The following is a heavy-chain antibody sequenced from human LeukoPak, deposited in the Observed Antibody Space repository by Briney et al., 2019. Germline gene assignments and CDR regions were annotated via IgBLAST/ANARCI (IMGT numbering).Heavy chain of an antibody. J-gene: IGHJ4*02. CDR2: IIPILDTA. CDR3: ARDLHYYDSSGYYSDY. Sequence: SVKVSCKASGYTFTGYYMHWVRQAPGQGLQWMGRIIPILDTANYAQKFQGRVTITADKSTSTAYMEVRSLRSEDTAVYYRARDLHYYDSSGYYSDYWGQGTLVTVSS. V-gene: IGHV1-69*08. CDR1: GYTFTGYY. D-gene: IGHD3-22*01.